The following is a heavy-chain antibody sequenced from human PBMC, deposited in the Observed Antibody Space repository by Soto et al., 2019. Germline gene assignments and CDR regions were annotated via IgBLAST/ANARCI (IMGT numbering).Heavy chain of an antibody. Sequence: GGSLRLSCAASGFTFSSYSMNWVRQAPGKGLEWVSSISSSSSYIYYADSVKGRFTISRDNAKNSLYLQMNGLRAEDTAVYYWGRFLIMGTPRGSYFDYWGQGPLATVS. J-gene: IGHJ4*02. D-gene: IGHD1-20*01. V-gene: IGHV3-21*01. CDR2: ISSSSSYI. CDR1: GFTFSSYS. CDR3: GRFLIMGTPRGSYFDY.